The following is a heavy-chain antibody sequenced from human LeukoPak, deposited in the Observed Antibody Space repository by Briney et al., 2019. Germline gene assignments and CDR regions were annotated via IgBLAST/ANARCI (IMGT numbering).Heavy chain of an antibody. Sequence: GGSLRLSCAASGFTFSSYSMNWVRQAPGKGLEWVSSISSSSSYIYYADSVKGRFTISRDNAKNSLYLQMNSLRAEDTAVYYCARGGERGLYDSSGYFDHWGQGTLVTVSS. V-gene: IGHV3-21*01. CDR2: ISSSSSYI. CDR1: GFTFSSYS. CDR3: ARGGERGLYDSSGYFDH. D-gene: IGHD3-22*01. J-gene: IGHJ4*02.